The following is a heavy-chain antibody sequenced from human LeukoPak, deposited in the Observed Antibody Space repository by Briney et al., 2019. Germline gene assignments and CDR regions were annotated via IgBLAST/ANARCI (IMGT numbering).Heavy chain of an antibody. D-gene: IGHD3-22*01. CDR2: IYTSGST. J-gene: IGHJ3*02. Sequence: SETLSFTCTVSGGSISSYYWSWIRQPAGKGLEWIGRIYTSGSTNYNPSLKSRVTMSVDTSKNQFSLKLSSVTAADTAVYYCARGENYYDSSGFYYVNALDIWGRGTMVTVS. CDR1: GGSISSYY. CDR3: ARGENYYDSSGFYYVNALDI. V-gene: IGHV4-4*07.